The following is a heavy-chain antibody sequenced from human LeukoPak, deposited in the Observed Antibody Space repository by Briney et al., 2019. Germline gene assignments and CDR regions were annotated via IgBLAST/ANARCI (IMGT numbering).Heavy chain of an antibody. CDR3: ARGAVPAAILAYFDY. Sequence: SETLSLTCAVYGGSFSGYYWGWIRQPPGKGLEWIGEINHSGSTNYNPSLKSRVTISVDTSKNQFSLKLSSVTAADTAVYYCARGAVPAAILAYFDYWGQGTLVTVSS. V-gene: IGHV4-34*01. CDR2: INHSGST. D-gene: IGHD2-2*01. CDR1: GGSFSGYY. J-gene: IGHJ4*02.